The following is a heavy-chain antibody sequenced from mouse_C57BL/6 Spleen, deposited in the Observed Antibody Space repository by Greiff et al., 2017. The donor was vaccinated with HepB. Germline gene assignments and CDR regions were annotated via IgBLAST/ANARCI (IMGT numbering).Heavy chain of an antibody. Sequence: QVQLQQSGAELVRPGASVTLSCKASGYTFTDYEMHWVKQTPVHGLEWIGAIDPEPGGTAYNQKFQGKAILTADKSSSTAYMELRSLTSEDSAVYYCTRSDSNYEDWYFEVWGTGTTGTGSS. CDR3: TRSDSNYEDWYFEV. D-gene: IGHD2-5*01. V-gene: IGHV1-15*01. CDR2: IDPEPGGT. J-gene: IGHJ1*03. CDR1: GYTFTDYE.